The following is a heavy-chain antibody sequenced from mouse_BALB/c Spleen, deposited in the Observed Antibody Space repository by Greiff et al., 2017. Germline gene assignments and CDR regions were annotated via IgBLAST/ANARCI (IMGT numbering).Heavy chain of an antibody. CDR3: AREGEVRFAY. V-gene: IGHV5-15*02. D-gene: IGHD2-14*01. J-gene: IGHJ3*01. Sequence: DVQLVESGGGLVQPGGSRKLSCAASGFTFSDYGMAWVRQAPGKGPEWVAFISNLAYSIYYADTVTGRFTISRENAKNTLYLEMSSLRSEDTAMYYCAREGEVRFAYWGQGTLVTVSA. CDR1: GFTFSDYG. CDR2: ISNLAYSI.